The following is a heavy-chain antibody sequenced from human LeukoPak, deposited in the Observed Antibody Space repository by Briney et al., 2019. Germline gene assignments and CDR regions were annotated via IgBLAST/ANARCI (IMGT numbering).Heavy chain of an antibody. D-gene: IGHD3-22*01. CDR1: GFTFTSYA. V-gene: IGHV3-30*04. CDR2: ISYDGNNK. Sequence: GGSLRLSCTASGFTFTSYAMHWVRQAPGKGLEWVAVISYDGNNKYYADSVKGRFTISRDNSKNTLYLQMNSLRAEDTAVYYCAKDLYYYDTSGPFDYWGRGTLVTVSS. J-gene: IGHJ4*02. CDR3: AKDLYYYDTSGPFDY.